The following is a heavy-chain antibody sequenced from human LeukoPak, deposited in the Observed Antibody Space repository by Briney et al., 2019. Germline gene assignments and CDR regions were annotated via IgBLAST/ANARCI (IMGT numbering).Heavy chain of an antibody. D-gene: IGHD6-6*01. J-gene: IGHJ4*02. CDR2: IYYSGTT. Sequence: SETLSLTCTVSGGSISSYYWNWIRQPPAKGLEWIGYIYYSGTTNYNPSLKSRVSMSVDTSKNQFSLKLSSVTAADTAVYYCARARRSSSTLFDYWGQGTLVTVSS. V-gene: IGHV4-59*08. CDR3: ARARRSSSTLFDY. CDR1: GGSISSYY.